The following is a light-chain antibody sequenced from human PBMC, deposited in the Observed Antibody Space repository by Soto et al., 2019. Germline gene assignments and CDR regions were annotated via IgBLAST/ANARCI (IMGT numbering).Light chain of an antibody. V-gene: IGKV1-16*02. Sequence: DIQMTQSPSSLSASVGDTVTITCRASQGINDFLAWFQQKPGKAPKPLISAASRLQSGVPSKFSCSGSDRDFTLTISSLQPEDSATYYCLQYHSYPVTFGGGTKVEIK. CDR3: LQYHSYPVT. CDR1: QGINDF. J-gene: IGKJ4*01. CDR2: AAS.